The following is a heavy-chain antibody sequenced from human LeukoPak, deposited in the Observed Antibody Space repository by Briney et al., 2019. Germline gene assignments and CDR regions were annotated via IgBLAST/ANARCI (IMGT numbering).Heavy chain of an antibody. J-gene: IGHJ5*02. CDR1: GYTFTGYY. V-gene: IGHV1-2*02. D-gene: IGHD3-3*01. CDR2: INPNSGGT. Sequence: GASVKVSCKASGYTFTGYYMHWVRQAPGQGLEWMGWINPNSGGTNYAQKFQGRVTMTRDTSISTAYMELSRLRSDDTAVYYCARDPITTIFGVVISPNWFDPWGQGTLVTVSS. CDR3: ARDPITTIFGVVISPNWFDP.